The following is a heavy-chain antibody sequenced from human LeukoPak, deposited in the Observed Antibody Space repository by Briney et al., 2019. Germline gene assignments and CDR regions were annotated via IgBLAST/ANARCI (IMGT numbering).Heavy chain of an antibody. D-gene: IGHD2-2*01. CDR1: GGSISSYY. V-gene: IGHV4-39*01. J-gene: IGHJ4*02. CDR2: IYYSGST. CDR3: ARLFTSGYCSSTSCYQDY. Sequence: SETLSLTCTVSGGSISSYYWGWIRQPPGKGLEWIGSIYYSGSTYYNPSLKSRVTISVDTSKNQFSLKLSSVTAADTAVYYCARLFTSGYCSSTSCYQDYWGQGTLVTVSS.